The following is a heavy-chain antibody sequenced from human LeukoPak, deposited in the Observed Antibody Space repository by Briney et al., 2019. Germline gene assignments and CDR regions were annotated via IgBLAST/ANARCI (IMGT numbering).Heavy chain of an antibody. J-gene: IGHJ6*03. CDR1: GGTFSSYA. CDR2: IIPIFGTA. V-gene: IGHV1-69*01. Sequence: SVKVSCMASGGTFSSYAISWVRQAPGQGLEWMGGIIPIFGTANYAQKFQGRVTITADESTSTAYMELSSLRSEDTAVYYCARSLIAAAGTGAYMDVWGKGTTVTVSS. D-gene: IGHD6-13*01. CDR3: ARSLIAAAGTGAYMDV.